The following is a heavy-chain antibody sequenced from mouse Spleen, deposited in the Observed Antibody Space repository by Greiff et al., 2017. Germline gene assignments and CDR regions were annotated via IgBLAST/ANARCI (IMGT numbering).Heavy chain of an antibody. J-gene: IGHJ4*01. V-gene: IGHV10-1*01. CDR3: VRHSYYDGSYAMDY. CDR2: IRSKSNNYAT. D-gene: IGHD1-1*01. CDR1: GFSFNTYA. Sequence: EVQVVESGGGLVQPKGSLKLSCAASGFSFNTYAMNWVRQAPGKGLEWVARIRSKSNNYATYYADSVKDRFTISRDDSESMLYLQMNNLKTEDTAMYYCVRHSYYDGSYAMDYWGQGTSVTVSS.